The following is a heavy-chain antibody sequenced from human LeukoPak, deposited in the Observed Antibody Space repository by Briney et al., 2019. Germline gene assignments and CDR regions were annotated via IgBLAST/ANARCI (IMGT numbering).Heavy chain of an antibody. Sequence: PGGSLRLSCAASGFTFSSYATSWVRQAPGKGLEWVSAISGSGGSTYYADSVKGRFTISRDNSKNTLYLQMNSLRAEDTAVYYCAKDAPISYYYGSGSYSDPWGQGTLVTVSS. D-gene: IGHD3-10*01. J-gene: IGHJ5*02. CDR1: GFTFSSYA. CDR3: AKDAPISYYYGSGSYSDP. V-gene: IGHV3-23*01. CDR2: ISGSGGST.